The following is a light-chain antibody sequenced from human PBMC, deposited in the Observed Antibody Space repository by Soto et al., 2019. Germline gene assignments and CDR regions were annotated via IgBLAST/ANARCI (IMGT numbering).Light chain of an antibody. CDR2: GIS. CDR3: QQYGSIPWT. J-gene: IGKJ1*01. CDR1: QSVSGTY. V-gene: IGKV3-20*01. Sequence: DIVLTQSPGTLSLSPGERATLSCRASQSVSGTYFAWLQQKPGHAPRLLIYGISSRSTGVPDRFSGSGSGTDFTLTISRLEPEDFAVYYCQQYGSIPWTFGQGTKVE.